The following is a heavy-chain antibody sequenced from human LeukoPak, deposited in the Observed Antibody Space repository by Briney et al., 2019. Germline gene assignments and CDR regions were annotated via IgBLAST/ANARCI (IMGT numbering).Heavy chain of an antibody. CDR3: AREWDS. V-gene: IGHV3-48*02. J-gene: IGHJ4*02. CDR2: ISGSSSNI. CDR1: GFTFSSYS. Sequence: PGGSLRLSCAASGFTFSSYSMNWVRQAPGKGLEWVSYISGSSSNIYYADSVKGRFTISRDNAENSVFLQMNSLGDEDTAVYYCAREWDSWGQGTLVTVPS.